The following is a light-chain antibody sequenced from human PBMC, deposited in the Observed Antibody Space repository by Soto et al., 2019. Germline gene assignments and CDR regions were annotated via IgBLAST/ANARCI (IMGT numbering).Light chain of an antibody. Sequence: DIQMTQSPSSLSASVGDRVTITCRASQSISSYLNWYQQKPGKAPKLLIYAASSLQSGVPSRFNGSGSGKDFTLTISSLQPEDFATYYCQQSYSTPTFGPGTKVDIK. CDR2: AAS. J-gene: IGKJ3*01. CDR3: QQSYSTPT. CDR1: QSISSY. V-gene: IGKV1-39*01.